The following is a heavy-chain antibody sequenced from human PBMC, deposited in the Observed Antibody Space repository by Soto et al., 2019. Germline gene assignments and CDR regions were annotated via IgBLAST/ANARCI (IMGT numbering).Heavy chain of an antibody. CDR2: IIPIFGTA. V-gene: IGHV1-69*13. J-gene: IGHJ6*02. D-gene: IGHD3-10*01. CDR1: GGTVSSYA. CDR3: ARGPGKNYYYGMDV. Sequence: GASVKVSGKAAGGTVSSYAVSCVRQAPGQGLEWMGGIIPIFGTANYAQKFQGRVTITADESTSTAYMELSSLRSEDTAVYYCARGPGKNYYYGMDVWGQGTTVTVSS.